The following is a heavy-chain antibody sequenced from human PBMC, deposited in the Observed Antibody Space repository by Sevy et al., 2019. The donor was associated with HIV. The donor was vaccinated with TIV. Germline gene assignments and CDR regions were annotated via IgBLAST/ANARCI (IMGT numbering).Heavy chain of an antibody. CDR1: GGSISSYY. CDR3: ARAYCSSTSCYLFDY. D-gene: IGHD2-2*01. V-gene: IGHV4-59*01. CDR2: IYYSGST. Sequence: SETLSLTCTVSGGSISSYYWSWIRQPPGKGLEWIGYIYYSGSTNYNPSLKSRVTISVDTSKNKFSLKLSSVTAADTAVYYCARAYCSSTSCYLFDYWGQGTLVTVSS. J-gene: IGHJ4*02.